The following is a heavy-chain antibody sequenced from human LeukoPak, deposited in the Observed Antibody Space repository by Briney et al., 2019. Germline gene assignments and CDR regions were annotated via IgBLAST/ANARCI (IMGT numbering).Heavy chain of an antibody. CDR2: IRYDGSNK. D-gene: IGHD5-12*01. V-gene: IGHV3-30*02. CDR1: GFTFSSYG. Sequence: PGGSLRLSCAASGFTFSSYGMHWVRQAPGKGLEWVAFIRYDGSNKYYADSVKGRSTISRDNSKNTLYLQMNSLRAEDTAVYYCAKDLDSGYDYGGFDYWGQGTLVTVSS. J-gene: IGHJ4*02. CDR3: AKDLDSGYDYGGFDY.